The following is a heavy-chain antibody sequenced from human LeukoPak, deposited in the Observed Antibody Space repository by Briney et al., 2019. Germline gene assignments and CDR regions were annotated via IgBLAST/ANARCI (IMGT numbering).Heavy chain of an antibody. V-gene: IGHV3-53*01. D-gene: IGHD6-13*01. CDR2: IYSGGST. CDR3: ARGGDSSSWYGAFDI. J-gene: IGHJ3*02. Sequence: GGSLRLSCAASEFSVGSNYMTWVRQAPGKGLEWVSVIYSGGSTYYADSVKGRFTISRDNSKNTLYLQMNSLRAEDTAVYYCARGGDSSSWYGAFDIWGQGTMVTVSS. CDR1: EFSVGSNY.